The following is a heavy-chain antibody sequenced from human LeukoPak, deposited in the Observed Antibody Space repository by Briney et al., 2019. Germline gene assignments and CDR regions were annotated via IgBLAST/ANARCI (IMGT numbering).Heavy chain of an antibody. V-gene: IGHV1-69*05. Sequence: SVKVSCKASGGTFSSYAISWVRQAPGHGLEWMGGIIPIFGTANYAQKFQGRVTITTDESTSTAYMELSSLRSEDTAVYYCASRGGEAARGYYYYMDVWGKGTTVTVSS. CDR1: GGTFSSYA. CDR2: IIPIFGTA. D-gene: IGHD6-6*01. J-gene: IGHJ6*03. CDR3: ASRGGEAARGYYYYMDV.